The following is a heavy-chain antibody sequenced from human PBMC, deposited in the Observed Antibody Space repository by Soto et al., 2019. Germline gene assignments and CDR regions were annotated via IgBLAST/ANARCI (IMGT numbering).Heavy chain of an antibody. CDR1: GFVFKNFA. V-gene: IGHV3-23*01. CDR3: AKRASPANIDNWFDP. Sequence: RGSLRLSCVASGFVFKNFAINWVRQPPGKGLEWVSVIRGTGLNTYYAASVKGRFNISRDNSKNTVYLQMDSLKVEDTAVYYCAKRASPANIDNWFDPWGPGTQVTVSS. J-gene: IGHJ5*02. CDR2: IRGTGLNT.